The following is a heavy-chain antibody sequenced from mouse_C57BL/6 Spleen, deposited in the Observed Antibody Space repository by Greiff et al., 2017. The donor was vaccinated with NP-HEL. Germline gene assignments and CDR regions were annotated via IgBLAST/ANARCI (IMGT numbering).Heavy chain of an antibody. CDR1: GFTFSDYG. Sequence: EVKLVESGGGLVKPGGSLKLSCAASGFTFSDYGMHWVRQAPEKGLEWVAYISSGSSTIYYADTVKGRFTISRDNAKKTLFLQMTSLRSEDTAMYYWARTYYSNYENAMDYWGQGTSVTVSS. V-gene: IGHV5-17*01. D-gene: IGHD2-5*01. CDR3: ARTYYSNYENAMDY. CDR2: ISSGSSTI. J-gene: IGHJ4*01.